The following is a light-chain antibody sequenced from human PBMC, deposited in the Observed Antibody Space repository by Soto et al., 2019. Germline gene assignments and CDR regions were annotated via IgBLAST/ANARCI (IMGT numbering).Light chain of an antibody. CDR1: QSVSSRS. J-gene: IGKJ1*01. V-gene: IGKV3-20*01. Sequence: EIVLTQSPGTLSLSPGERATLSCRASQSVSSRSLAWFQQKPGQAPRLLIYAASRRATGIPDRFSGSGFGSDFPLTISRLEPEEFAVYDCQEYGSSPWTFGQGTKEYIK. CDR3: QEYGSSPWT. CDR2: AAS.